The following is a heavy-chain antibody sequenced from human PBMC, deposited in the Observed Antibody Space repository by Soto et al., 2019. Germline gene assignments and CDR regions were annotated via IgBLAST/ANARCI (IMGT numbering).Heavy chain of an antibody. D-gene: IGHD3-22*01. V-gene: IGHV3-21*01. J-gene: IGHJ4*02. CDR1: GFTFTRNS. CDR2: ISSSSSCI. CDR3: ARNYCDCSGNFDY. Sequence: GGTLSLSCAASGFTFTRNSLNWVRRHPAKRLQWVTCISSSSSCIYYADSVKGRFTISRDNAKNLLYLQMNSLRAEDTAVYYCARNYCDCSGNFDYWGQGTLVTVSS.